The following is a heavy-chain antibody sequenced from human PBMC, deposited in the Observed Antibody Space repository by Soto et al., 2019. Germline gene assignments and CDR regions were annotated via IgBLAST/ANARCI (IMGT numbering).Heavy chain of an antibody. D-gene: IGHD3-3*01. CDR2: ILSDGSKK. CDR1: GFTFNRYA. V-gene: IGHV3-30-3*01. J-gene: IGHJ4*02. CDR3: TRGDLYSRSCSHTPYFDY. Sequence: GESLKISCTASGFTFNRYAIHWVRQAPAKGLEWVAVILSDGSKKYYADSVKGRFTLSRDNSKNTLYVQMNSLRIDDTAVYYCTRGDLYSRSCSHTPYFDYWGQGTLVTVSS.